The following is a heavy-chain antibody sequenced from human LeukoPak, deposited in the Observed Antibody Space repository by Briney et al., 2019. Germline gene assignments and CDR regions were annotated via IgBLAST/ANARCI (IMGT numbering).Heavy chain of an antibody. CDR1: GYIFTSYD. V-gene: IGHV1-8*03. D-gene: IGHD3/OR15-3a*01. Sequence: ASMKVSCKASGYIFTSYDVNWVRQAPGQLLEWMGWMHPNSGTAGYAHNFQGRVTITGDTSMSTAYMELSSLRSEDTAVYYCARVISTFWTGYYDPFDIWGQGTMVTVSS. J-gene: IGHJ3*02. CDR3: ARVISTFWTGYYDPFDI. CDR2: MHPNSGTA.